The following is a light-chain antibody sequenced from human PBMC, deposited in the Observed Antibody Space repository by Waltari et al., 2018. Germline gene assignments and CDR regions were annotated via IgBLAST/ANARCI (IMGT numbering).Light chain of an antibody. CDR3: QQYGSWT. CDR2: GAS. J-gene: IGKJ1*01. Sequence: ELVLTQSPGPLSLSPGARATLSCRASQMVSSSYLAWYQQKPCQAPRLLIYGASSRATGIPDRFSGSGSGTDFALTISRLEPEDFALYYCQQYGSWTFGQGTKVEIK. CDR1: QMVSSSY. V-gene: IGKV3-20*01.